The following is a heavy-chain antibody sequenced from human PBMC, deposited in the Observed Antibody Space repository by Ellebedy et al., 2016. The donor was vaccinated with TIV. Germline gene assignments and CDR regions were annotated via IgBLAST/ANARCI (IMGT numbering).Heavy chain of an antibody. CDR1: GFTFSSYG. D-gene: IGHD4-17*01. Sequence: GGSLRLXCAASGFTFSSYGMHWVRQAPGKGLEWVAVISYDGSNKYYADSVKGRFTISRDNSKNTLYLQMNSLRAEDTAVYYCAKDGDYVWGQGTLVTVSS. V-gene: IGHV3-30*18. CDR3: AKDGDYV. J-gene: IGHJ4*02. CDR2: ISYDGSNK.